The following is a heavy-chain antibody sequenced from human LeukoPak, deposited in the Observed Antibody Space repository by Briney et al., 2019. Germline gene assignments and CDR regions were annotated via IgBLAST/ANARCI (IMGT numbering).Heavy chain of an antibody. Sequence: GGSLRLSCAASGFTFSSYEMNWVRQAPGKGLEWVSYISSSGSTIYYADSVKGRFTISRDNAKNSLYLQMNSLRAEDTAVYYCARCETGYSSIVYYYYMDVWGKGTTVTVSS. D-gene: IGHD6-13*01. CDR1: GFTFSSYE. CDR3: ARCETGYSSIVYYYYMDV. CDR2: ISSSGSTI. V-gene: IGHV3-48*03. J-gene: IGHJ6*03.